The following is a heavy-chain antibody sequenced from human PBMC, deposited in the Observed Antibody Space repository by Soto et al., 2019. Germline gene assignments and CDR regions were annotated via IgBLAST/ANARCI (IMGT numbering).Heavy chain of an antibody. CDR1: GGSISSGDYY. Sequence: KPSETLSLTCTVSGGSISSGDYYWSWIRQPPGKGLEWIGYIYYSGSTYYNPSLKSRVTISVDTSKNQFSLKLSSVTAADTAVYYCAREGWVGATMVSDYWGQGTLVTVS. CDR2: IYYSGST. V-gene: IGHV4-30-4*01. D-gene: IGHD1-26*01. CDR3: AREGWVGATMVSDY. J-gene: IGHJ4*02.